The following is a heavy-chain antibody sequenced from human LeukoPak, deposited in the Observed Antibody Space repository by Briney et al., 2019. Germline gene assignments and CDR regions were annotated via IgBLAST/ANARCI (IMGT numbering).Heavy chain of an antibody. J-gene: IGHJ5*02. CDR3: ARGAREGFDP. V-gene: IGHV3-13*01. CDR2: IGARGDT. Sequence: GGSLRLSCAASGFTFSTYDMHWVRQATGKGLEWVSGIGARGDTYYSGSVKGRFTISRENAKNSLYLQMNSLRAGDTALYYCARGAREGFDPWGQGTLVTVSS. CDR1: GFTFSTYD.